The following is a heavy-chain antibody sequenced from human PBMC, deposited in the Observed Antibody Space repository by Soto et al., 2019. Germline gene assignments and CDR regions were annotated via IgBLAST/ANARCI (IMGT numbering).Heavy chain of an antibody. J-gene: IGHJ4*01. CDR1: GFTFSIYA. V-gene: IGHV3-23*01. D-gene: IGHD2-8*01. CDR3: AKLGFVLMELYYFHQ. CDR2: ISGNSGKT. Sequence: GGSLRLSCTASGFTFSIYAMSWVRQAPGKELEWVSTISGNSGKTNYAESVKGRFSISRDNSKNTVHLQLDSLRAEDTAVYFCAKLGFVLMELYYFHQWGHGTLVTVSS.